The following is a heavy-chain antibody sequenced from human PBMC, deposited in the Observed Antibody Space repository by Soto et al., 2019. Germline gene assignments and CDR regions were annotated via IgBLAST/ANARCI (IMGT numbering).Heavy chain of an antibody. CDR1: GFTFNYYW. Sequence: EVQLVESEGGLVQRGGSLRLSCAASGFTFNYYWMHWVRQAPGQGLMWVAHIQNDGSRTTYADSVKGRFTISRDNAKNTMYLQMNSLRAEDTAVYYCARGNLGGFDLWGPGTTVTVSS. V-gene: IGHV3-74*01. CDR3: ARGNLGGFDL. J-gene: IGHJ3*01. D-gene: IGHD4-4*01. CDR2: IQNDGSRT.